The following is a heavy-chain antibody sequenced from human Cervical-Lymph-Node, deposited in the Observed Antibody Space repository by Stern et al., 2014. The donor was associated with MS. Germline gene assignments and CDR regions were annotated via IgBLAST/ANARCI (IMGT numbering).Heavy chain of an antibody. CDR2: INPTGGRN. J-gene: IGHJ4*02. Sequence: QVQLVESAAEVTKPAASVKISCKASGYTFTAYYLYWVRQASGQGLEWMGIINPTGGRNTNDQTFLDIVSMTADPSTSTEYMDLSSLTSEDTTIHYCARAGSGNSNYFDYWGQGTLVTVSP. D-gene: IGHD3-22*01. CDR1: GYTFTAYY. CDR3: ARAGSGNSNYFDY. V-gene: IGHV1-46*01.